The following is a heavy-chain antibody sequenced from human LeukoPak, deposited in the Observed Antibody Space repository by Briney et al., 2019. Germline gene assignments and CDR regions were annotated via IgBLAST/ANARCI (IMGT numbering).Heavy chain of an antibody. CDR1: GGTFSSYA. CDR2: IIPIFGTA. CDR3: ASGSKQQLVPGLDY. D-gene: IGHD6-13*01. J-gene: IGHJ4*02. Sequence: GASVKVSCTASGGTFSSYAISWVRQAPGQGLEWMGGIIPIFGTANYAQKFQGRVTITADESTSTAYMELSSLRSEDTAVYYCASGSKQQLVPGLDYWGQGTLVTVSS. V-gene: IGHV1-69*13.